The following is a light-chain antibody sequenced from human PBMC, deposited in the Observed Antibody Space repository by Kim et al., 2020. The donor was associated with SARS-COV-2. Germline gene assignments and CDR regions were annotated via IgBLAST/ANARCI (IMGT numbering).Light chain of an antibody. CDR1: QSISSY. CDR3: QQSYSTPRT. Sequence: ASVGDRVTITCRASQSISSYLNWYQQKPGKAPKLLIYAASTLQSGVPSRFSGSGSGTDFTLTISSLQPEDFATYYCQQSYSTPRTFGQGTKVEIK. V-gene: IGKV1-39*01. CDR2: AAS. J-gene: IGKJ1*01.